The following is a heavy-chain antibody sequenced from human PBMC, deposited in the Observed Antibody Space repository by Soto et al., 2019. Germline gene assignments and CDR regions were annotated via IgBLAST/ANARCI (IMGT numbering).Heavy chain of an antibody. Sequence: EVLLVESGGGVAQPGRSLRLSCATSGFTFDDYAMHWVRQAPGKGLEWVSGISWNSDKTDYADSVKGRFTISRDNAKKSLVLQMSSLRSEDTAFYFCARTTWGFGEPLDSWGQGTLVSVSS. CDR1: GFTFDDYA. CDR3: ARTTWGFGEPLDS. D-gene: IGHD1-1*01. J-gene: IGHJ4*02. CDR2: ISWNSDKT. V-gene: IGHV3-9*01.